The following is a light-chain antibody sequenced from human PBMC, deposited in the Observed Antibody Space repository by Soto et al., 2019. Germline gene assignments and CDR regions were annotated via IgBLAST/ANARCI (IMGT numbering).Light chain of an antibody. V-gene: IGKV3-20*01. CDR1: QSVRSSY. Sequence: EIVLTQSPGTLSLSPGERATLSCRASQSVRSSYLGWYQQKPGQAPRLLIYGASTSATGIPDRFSGSGSGKNFTLTVSRLEPEDFAVYYCQQYVRSPMYTFGQGTKLEIK. CDR3: QQYVRSPMYT. CDR2: GAS. J-gene: IGKJ2*01.